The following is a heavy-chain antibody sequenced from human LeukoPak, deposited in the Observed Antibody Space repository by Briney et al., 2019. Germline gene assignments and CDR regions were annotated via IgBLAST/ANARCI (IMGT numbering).Heavy chain of an antibody. CDR3: ARVGALGYSSSLTYYMDV. Sequence: ASVKVSCKASGYTFTSYGISWVRQAPGQGLEWMGWISAYNGNTNYAQKLQGRVTMTTDTSTSTAYMELRSLRSDDTAVYYCARVGALGYSSSLTYYMDVWGKGTTVTVSS. V-gene: IGHV1-18*01. J-gene: IGHJ6*03. CDR2: ISAYNGNT. D-gene: IGHD6-6*01. CDR1: GYTFTSYG.